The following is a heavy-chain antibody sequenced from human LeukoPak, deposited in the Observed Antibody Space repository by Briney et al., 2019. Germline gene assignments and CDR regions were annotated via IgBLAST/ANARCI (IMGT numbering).Heavy chain of an antibody. J-gene: IGHJ4*02. CDR1: GFTFSSYS. V-gene: IGHV3-21*04. CDR2: ISGSNSYI. Sequence: GGSLRLSCAASGFTFSSYSMNWVRQAPGKGLEWVSSISGSNSYIYYADSMKGRFTISRDNAKNSLYLQMSSLRAEDTAVYYCARAHYYDSSGYDYWGQGTLVTVSS. D-gene: IGHD3-22*01. CDR3: ARAHYYDSSGYDY.